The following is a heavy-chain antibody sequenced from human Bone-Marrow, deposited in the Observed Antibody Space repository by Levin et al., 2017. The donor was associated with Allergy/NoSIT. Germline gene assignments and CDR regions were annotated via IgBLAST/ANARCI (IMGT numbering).Heavy chain of an antibody. CDR2: ISSSGTTV. D-gene: IGHD2-21*02. CDR1: GFSLSHYD. V-gene: IGHV3-48*03. CDR3: ARDSFRTASHLGYYYGVDV. Sequence: GGSLRLSCVASGFSLSHYDMIWVRQSPGKGLEWLLSISSSGTTVSYADSVKGRFTVSRDNTKKSLFLEMNSLRADDTAIYYCARDSFRTASHLGYYYGVDVWGQGTTVSVSS. J-gene: IGHJ6*02.